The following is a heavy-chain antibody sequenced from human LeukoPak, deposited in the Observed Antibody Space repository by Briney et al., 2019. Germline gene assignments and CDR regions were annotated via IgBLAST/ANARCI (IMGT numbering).Heavy chain of an antibody. V-gene: IGHV1-69*05. CDR2: IIPIFGTA. J-gene: IGHJ6*03. Sequence: SVKVSCKASGGTFSSYAISWVRQAPGQGLEWMGGIIPIFGTANYAQKFQGRVTITTDECTSTAYMEQSSLRSEDTAVYYCASTPCSGGSCHGNYYYYMDVWGKGTTVSVSS. CDR3: ASTPCSGGSCHGNYYYYMDV. CDR1: GGTFSSYA. D-gene: IGHD2-15*01.